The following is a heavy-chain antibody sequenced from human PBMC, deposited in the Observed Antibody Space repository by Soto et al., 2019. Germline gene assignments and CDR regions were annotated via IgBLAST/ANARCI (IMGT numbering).Heavy chain of an antibody. Sequence: QVQLVQSGAEEKKPGASVKVSCKASGYTFTSYAMNWVRQAPGQRLEWMGWINAGNGNTKYSQKFQGRVTITRDTSASTAYMELSSLRSEDTAVYYCARDPGYSCGNTWGQGTLVTVSS. CDR3: ARDPGYSCGNT. J-gene: IGHJ5*02. D-gene: IGHD5-18*01. CDR1: GYTFTSYA. V-gene: IGHV1-3*05. CDR2: INAGNGNT.